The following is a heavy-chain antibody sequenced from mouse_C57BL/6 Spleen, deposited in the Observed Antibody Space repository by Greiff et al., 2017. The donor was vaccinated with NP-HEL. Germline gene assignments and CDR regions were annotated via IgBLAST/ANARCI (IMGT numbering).Heavy chain of an antibody. V-gene: IGHV1-50*01. CDR2: IDPSDSYT. CDR1: GYTFTSYW. Sequence: VQLQQSGAELVKPGASVKLSCKASGYTFTSYWMQWVKQRPGQGLEWIGEIDPSDSYTNYNQKFKGKATLTVDTSSSTAYMQLSSLTSEDSAVYYCARGRQLGRDYWGQGTTLTVSS. CDR3: ARGRQLGRDY. D-gene: IGHD4-1*02. J-gene: IGHJ2*01.